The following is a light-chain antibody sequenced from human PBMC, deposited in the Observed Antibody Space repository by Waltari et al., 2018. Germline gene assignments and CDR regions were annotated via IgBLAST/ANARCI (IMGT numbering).Light chain of an antibody. CDR3: CSYAGTSSLT. CDR1: SRDVGGYNY. Sequence: QSALTQPRSVSGSPGQSVSISCTGTSRDVGGYNYVSWYRQHPGKAPTMIIVDVNKRPSGVPDRFSGSKSGNTASLTISGLQAEDEADYYCCSYAGTSSLTFGGGTQLTVL. J-gene: IGLJ2*01. V-gene: IGLV2-11*01. CDR2: DVN.